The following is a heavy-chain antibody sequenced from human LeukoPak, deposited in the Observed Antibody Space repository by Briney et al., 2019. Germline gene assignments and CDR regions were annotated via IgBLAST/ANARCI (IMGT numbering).Heavy chain of an antibody. Sequence: PSETLSLTCAVSGGSISSSNWWSWVRQPPGKGLEWIGEIYHSGSTNYNPSLKSRVTISVDKSKNQFSLKLSSVTAADTAVYYCAREGGTTAMLSQPPFDYWGQGTLVTVSS. CDR3: AREGGTTAMLSQPPFDY. V-gene: IGHV4-4*02. CDR1: GGSISSSNW. CDR2: IYHSGST. D-gene: IGHD5-18*01. J-gene: IGHJ4*02.